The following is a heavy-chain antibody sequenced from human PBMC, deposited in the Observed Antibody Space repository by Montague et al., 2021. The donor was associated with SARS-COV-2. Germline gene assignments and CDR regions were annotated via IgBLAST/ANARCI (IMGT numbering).Heavy chain of an antibody. D-gene: IGHD2-21*02. V-gene: IGHV4-31*03. CDR2: IYYSGRT. J-gene: IGHJ2*01. CDR1: GGSITSGAYY. CDR3: AREWGRGGDRYWYFDL. Sequence: TLSLTCNVSGGSITSGAYYWSWIRQHPGKGLEWIGYIYYSGRTFLNPSLKNRVTISVDTSNNQFSLKVTSVTAADTAVYYCAREWGRGGDRYWYFDLWGRGTLVTVSS.